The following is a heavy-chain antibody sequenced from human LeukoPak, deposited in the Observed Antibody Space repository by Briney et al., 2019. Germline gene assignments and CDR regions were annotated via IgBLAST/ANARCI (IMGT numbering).Heavy chain of an antibody. Sequence: ASVKVSCKASGYTFTSYDINWVRQATGQGLEWMGWMNPNSGNTGYAQKFQGRVTITRNTSISTGYMELSSLRSEDTAVYYCARLVGRYNWFDPWGQGTLVTVSS. CDR2: MNPNSGNT. V-gene: IGHV1-8*03. D-gene: IGHD1-26*01. J-gene: IGHJ5*02. CDR1: GYTFTSYD. CDR3: ARLVGRYNWFDP.